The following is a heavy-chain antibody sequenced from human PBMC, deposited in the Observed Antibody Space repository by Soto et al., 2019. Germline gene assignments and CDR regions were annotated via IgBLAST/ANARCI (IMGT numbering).Heavy chain of an antibody. D-gene: IGHD2-15*01. CDR2: ISAYNGNT. CDR3: ARDQVVVAATRGFNWFAP. CDR1: GYTFTSYG. Sequence: ASVKVSCKASGYTFTSYGISWVRQAPGQGLEWMGWISAYNGNTNYAQKLQGRVTMTTDTSTSTAYMELRSLRSDDTAVYYCARDQVVVAATRGFNWFAPWGQGTLVTVSS. V-gene: IGHV1-18*01. J-gene: IGHJ5*02.